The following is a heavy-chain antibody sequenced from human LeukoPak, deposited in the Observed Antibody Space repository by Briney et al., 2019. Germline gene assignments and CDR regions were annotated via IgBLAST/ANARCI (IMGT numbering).Heavy chain of an antibody. CDR3: ASYRPFGRELPIADAFDI. J-gene: IGHJ3*02. CDR1: GGSISSSSYY. V-gene: IGHV4-39*01. Sequence: SETLSLTCTVSGGSISSSSYYWGWIRQPPGKGLEWIGCIYYGASTYYNPSLKSRVTISVDTSKNQFSLKLSSVTAADTAVYYCASYRPFGRELPIADAFDIWGQGTMVTVSS. CDR2: IYYGAST. D-gene: IGHD1-26*01.